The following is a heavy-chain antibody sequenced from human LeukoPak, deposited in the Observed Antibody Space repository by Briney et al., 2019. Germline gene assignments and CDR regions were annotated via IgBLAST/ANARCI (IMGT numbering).Heavy chain of an antibody. J-gene: IGHJ5*02. CDR2: INHSGST. V-gene: IGHV4-34*01. Sequence: SETLPLTCAVYGGSFSGYYWSWIRQPPGKGLEWIGEINHSGSTNYNPSLKSRVTISVDTSKNQFSLKLSSVTAADTAVYYCARRGGYYYGSGSYRNWFDPWGQGTLVTVSS. CDR1: GGSFSGYY. D-gene: IGHD3-10*01. CDR3: ARRGGYYYGSGSYRNWFDP.